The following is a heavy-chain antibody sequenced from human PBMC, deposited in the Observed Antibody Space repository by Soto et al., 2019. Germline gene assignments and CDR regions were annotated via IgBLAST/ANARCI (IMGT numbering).Heavy chain of an antibody. CDR3: ARERFLEWPTVDYGMDV. J-gene: IGHJ6*02. CDR1: GFTFSSYS. V-gene: IGHV3-21*01. D-gene: IGHD3-3*01. CDR2: ISSSSSYI. Sequence: EVQLVESGGGLVKPGGSLRLSCAASGFTFSSYSMNWVRQAPGKGLEWVSSISSSSSYIYYADSVKGRFTISRDNAKNSLYLQMNSLRAEDTAVYYCARERFLEWPTVDYGMDVWGQGTTVTVSS.